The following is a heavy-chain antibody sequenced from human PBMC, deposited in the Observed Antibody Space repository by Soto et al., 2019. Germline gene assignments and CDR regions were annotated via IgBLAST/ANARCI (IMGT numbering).Heavy chain of an antibody. V-gene: IGHV3-30-3*01. CDR3: ARDPSTTVTSYYFDY. Sequence: GGSLRLSCAASGFTFSSYAMHWVCQAPGKGLEWVAVISYDGSNKYYADSVKGRFTISRDNSKNTLYLQMNSLRAEDTAVYYCARDPSTTVTSYYFDYWGQGTLVTDSS. CDR2: ISYDGSNK. CDR1: GFTFSSYA. D-gene: IGHD4-17*01. J-gene: IGHJ4*02.